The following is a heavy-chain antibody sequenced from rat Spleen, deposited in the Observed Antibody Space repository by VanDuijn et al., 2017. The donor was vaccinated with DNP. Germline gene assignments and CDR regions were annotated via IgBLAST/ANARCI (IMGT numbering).Heavy chain of an antibody. J-gene: IGHJ2*01. CDR3: ARWTRYFDY. Sequence: EVQLQESGPGLVKPSQSLSLTCSVTDYSITNNYWGWIRKFPGNKLEYIGHISYSGSTNYNPAPKSRLSITRNTSKNHFFLHLNSVTTEDTATYYCARWTRYFDYWGQGVMVTVSS. CDR2: ISYSGST. D-gene: IGHD1-7*01. V-gene: IGHV3-1*01. CDR1: DYSITNNY.